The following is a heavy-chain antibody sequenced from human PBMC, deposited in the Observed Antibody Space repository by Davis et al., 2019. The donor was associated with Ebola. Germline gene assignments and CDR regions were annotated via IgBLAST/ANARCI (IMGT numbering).Heavy chain of an antibody. J-gene: IGHJ4*02. D-gene: IGHD5-24*01. CDR2: IWFDGSTK. CDR3: VRESRDASMAPFDY. Sequence: PGGSLRLSCAASGFMFSNYAIHWVRQAPGKGLEWVTVIWFDGSTKYYADSVKGRFTISRDNSKDTVDLQMDSLRAEDTAVYYCVRESRDASMAPFDYWGQGTLVTVSS. V-gene: IGHV3-33*01. CDR1: GFMFSNYA.